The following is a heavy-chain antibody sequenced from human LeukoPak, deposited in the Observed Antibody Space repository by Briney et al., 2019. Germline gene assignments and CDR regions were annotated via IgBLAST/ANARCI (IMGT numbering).Heavy chain of an antibody. CDR1: GFTFSSYA. V-gene: IGHV3-30*04. Sequence: GGSLRLSCAASGFTFSSYAMHWVRQAPGKGLEWVAVISYDGSNKFYPDSVKGRFTISRDNSKNTLYLQMNSLRTEDTALYYCARDHVYGGADYWGQGTLVTVSS. CDR2: ISYDGSNK. D-gene: IGHD5/OR15-5a*01. J-gene: IGHJ4*02. CDR3: ARDHVYGGADY.